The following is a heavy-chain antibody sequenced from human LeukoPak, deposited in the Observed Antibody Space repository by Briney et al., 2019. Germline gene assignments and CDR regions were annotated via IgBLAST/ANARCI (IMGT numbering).Heavy chain of an antibody. CDR1: GFSLSTSGVG. J-gene: IGHJ5*02. V-gene: IGHV2-5*01. CDR3: AHILLGDNWFDP. D-gene: IGHD3-16*01. Sequence: SGPTLVKPTQTLTLTCTFSGFSLSTSGVGVGWIRQPPGKALEWLALIFWNDDKRYSPSLKSRLTIIKDTSKNQVVLTMTNMDPVDTATYFCAHILLGDNWFDPWGQGTLVTVSS. CDR2: IFWNDDK.